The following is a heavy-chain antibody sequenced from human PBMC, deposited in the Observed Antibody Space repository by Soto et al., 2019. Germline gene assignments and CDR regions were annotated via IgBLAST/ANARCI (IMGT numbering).Heavy chain of an antibody. J-gene: IGHJ4*02. V-gene: IGHV3-30*18. D-gene: IGHD2-15*01. Sequence: PGGSLRLSCAASGFTFSSYGMHWVRQAPGKGLEWVAVISYDGSNKYYADSVKGRFTISRDNSKNTLYLQMNSLRAEDTAVYYCAKARALGGSSWGKPVSRYFDYWGQGTLVTVSS. CDR1: GFTFSSYG. CDR2: ISYDGSNK. CDR3: AKARALGGSSWGKPVSRYFDY.